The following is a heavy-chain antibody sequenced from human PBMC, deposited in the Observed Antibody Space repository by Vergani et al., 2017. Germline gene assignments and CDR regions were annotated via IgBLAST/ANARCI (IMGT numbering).Heavy chain of an antibody. CDR2: IYPGDSDT. V-gene: IGHV5-51*01. Sequence: EVQLVQSGAEVKKPGESLKISCKGSGYSFTSYWIGWVRQMPGKGLEWMGIIYPGDSDTRYSPSFQGQVTISADKSTSTAYLQWSSLKASDTAMYYCARQGGYCSSTSCSRDNWFDPWGQGTLVTVSS. J-gene: IGHJ5*02. CDR3: ARQGGYCSSTSCSRDNWFDP. D-gene: IGHD2-2*01. CDR1: GYSFTSYW.